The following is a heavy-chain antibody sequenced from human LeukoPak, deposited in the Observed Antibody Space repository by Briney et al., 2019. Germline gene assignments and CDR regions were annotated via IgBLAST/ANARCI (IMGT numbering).Heavy chain of an antibody. Sequence: PSETLSLTCTVSGGSISSYYWSWIRQPPGKGLEWIGYIYYSGSTNYNPSLKSRVTISVDKSKNQFSLKLSSVTAADTAVYYCARGGASTEGTWFDPWGQGTLVTVSS. CDR3: ARGGASTEGTWFDP. V-gene: IGHV4-59*12. D-gene: IGHD1-1*01. CDR2: IYYSGST. J-gene: IGHJ5*02. CDR1: GGSISSYY.